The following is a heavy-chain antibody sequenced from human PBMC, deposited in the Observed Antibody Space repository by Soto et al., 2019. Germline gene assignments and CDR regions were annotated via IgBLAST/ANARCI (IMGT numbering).Heavy chain of an antibody. V-gene: IGHV1-18*01. CDR1: GYTFTSYG. D-gene: IGHD6-19*01. Sequence: ASVKVSCKASGYTFTSYGISWVRQAPGQGLEWMGWISAYNGNTNYAQKLQGRVTTTTDTSTSTAYMELRSLRSDDTAVYYCARESSGWYLGHFDYWGQGTLVTVSS. J-gene: IGHJ4*02. CDR2: ISAYNGNT. CDR3: ARESSGWYLGHFDY.